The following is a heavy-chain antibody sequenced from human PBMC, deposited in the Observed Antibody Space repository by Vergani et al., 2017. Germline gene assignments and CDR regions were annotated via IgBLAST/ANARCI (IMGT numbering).Heavy chain of an antibody. Sequence: QVQLVESGGGVVQPGRSLRLSCAASGFTFSSYGMHWVRQAPGKGLEWVAVISYDGSNKYYADSVKGRFTISRDNSKNTLYLQMNSLRAEDTAVYYCAKTWAAGIAAFYWGQGTLVTVSS. D-gene: IGHD6-13*01. CDR2: ISYDGSNK. J-gene: IGHJ4*02. V-gene: IGHV3-30*18. CDR3: AKTWAAGIAAFY. CDR1: GFTFSSYG.